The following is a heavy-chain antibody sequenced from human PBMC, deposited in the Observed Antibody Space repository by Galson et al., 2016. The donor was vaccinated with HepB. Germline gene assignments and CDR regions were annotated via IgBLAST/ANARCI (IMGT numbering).Heavy chain of an antibody. V-gene: IGHV3-30-3*01. J-gene: IGHJ4*02. CDR3: VRGQGSLLLDY. CDR1: GFTFSAYA. D-gene: IGHD1-26*01. Sequence: LRLSCAASGFTFSAYAMHWVRQAPGKGLDWVAITSYEGSNKYYADSVKGRFSISRDNFNNTLYLEMNSLRAEDTAVYYCVRGQGSLLLDYWGQGTLVTVSS. CDR2: TSYEGSNK.